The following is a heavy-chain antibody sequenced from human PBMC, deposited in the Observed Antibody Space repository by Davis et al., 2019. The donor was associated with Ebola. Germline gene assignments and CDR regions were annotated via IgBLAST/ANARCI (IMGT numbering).Heavy chain of an antibody. CDR3: ARGPSTGNSFTY. CDR2: IKQDGSEK. J-gene: IGHJ4*02. V-gene: IGHV3-7*01. Sequence: GESLKISCAASGFTFNNYGMNWVRQAPGKGLEWVANIKQDGSEKYYVDSVKGRFTISRDNAENSLSLQMNGLRAEDTAVYYCARGPSTGNSFTYWGQGTLVTVSS. D-gene: IGHD6-13*01. CDR1: GFTFNNYG.